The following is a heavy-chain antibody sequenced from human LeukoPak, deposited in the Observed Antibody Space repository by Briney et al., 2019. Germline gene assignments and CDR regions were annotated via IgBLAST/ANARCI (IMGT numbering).Heavy chain of an antibody. CDR2: ISGRGGST. Sequence: PGASLGLSCAASGFTFSSYAMSWVRQAPGKGLEWVSAISGRGGSTYYADSVKGRFTISRDNSKNTLYLQMNSLRAEDTAVYYCAKRGDSGSYHYYYYGMDVWGQGTTVTVS. V-gene: IGHV3-23*01. CDR1: GFTFSSYA. D-gene: IGHD1-26*01. J-gene: IGHJ6*02. CDR3: AKRGDSGSYHYYYYGMDV.